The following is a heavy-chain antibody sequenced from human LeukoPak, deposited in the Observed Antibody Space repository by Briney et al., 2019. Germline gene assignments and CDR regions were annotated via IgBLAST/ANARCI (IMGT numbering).Heavy chain of an antibody. CDR2: ISGSGGST. Sequence: GGSLRLSCAASGFTFSSYAMSWVRQAPGKGLEWVSAISGSGGSTYYADSVKGRFTISRDNSKNTLYLQMNSLRAEDTAVYYCAKDYGSGSYWKYYFDYWGQGTLVTVSS. D-gene: IGHD3-10*01. J-gene: IGHJ4*02. CDR3: AKDYGSGSYWKYYFDY. V-gene: IGHV3-23*01. CDR1: GFTFSSYA.